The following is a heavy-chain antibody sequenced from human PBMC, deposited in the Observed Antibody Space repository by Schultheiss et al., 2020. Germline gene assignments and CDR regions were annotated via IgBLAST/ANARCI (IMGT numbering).Heavy chain of an antibody. Sequence: SETLSLTCTVSGGSISSYYWSWIRQPAGKGLEWIGRIYTSGSTNYNPSLKSRVTMSVDTSKNQFSLKLSSVTAADTAVYYCATSATVTTVIWYFDLWGRGTLVTVSS. V-gene: IGHV4-4*07. CDR3: ATSATVTTVIWYFDL. CDR2: IYTSGST. J-gene: IGHJ2*01. D-gene: IGHD4-17*01. CDR1: GGSISSYY.